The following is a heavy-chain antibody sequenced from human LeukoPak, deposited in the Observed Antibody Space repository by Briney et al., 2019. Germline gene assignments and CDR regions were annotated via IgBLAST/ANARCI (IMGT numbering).Heavy chain of an antibody. CDR1: GCTFTGYY. CDR3: AREVGYSSSYYGRFDP. CDR2: VNPNNGVP. V-gene: IGHV1-2*06. J-gene: IGHJ5*02. Sequence: ASVKVSCKASGCTFTGYYMHWVRQAPGQGLEWMGRVNPNNGVPNYAQKFQGRVTMTRDTAISTFYMELSSLRSDDTAAYFCAREVGYSSSYYGRFDPWGQGTLVIVSS. D-gene: IGHD2-2*01.